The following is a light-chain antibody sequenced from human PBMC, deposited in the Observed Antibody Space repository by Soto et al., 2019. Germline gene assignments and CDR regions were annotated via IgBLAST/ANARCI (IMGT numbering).Light chain of an antibody. CDR2: KVS. Sequence: DVVMTQSPLSLPVTLGQPASISCRSSQSLVSSNGNTFLIWFQQRPGQSPRRLSYKVSNRDSAVPDRFTGSGSGTEFTLEISRVEAEDVGVYYCMQATHWPGTFGQGTKVEIK. V-gene: IGKV2-30*01. CDR1: QSLVSSNGNTF. J-gene: IGKJ1*01. CDR3: MQATHWPGT.